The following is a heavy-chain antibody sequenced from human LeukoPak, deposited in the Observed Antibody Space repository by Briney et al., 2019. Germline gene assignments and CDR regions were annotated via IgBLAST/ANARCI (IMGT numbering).Heavy chain of an antibody. CDR3: ARDRGGYFDY. Sequence: AASVKVSCKASGGTFSSYAISWVRQAPGQGLEWMGGIIPIFGTANYAQKFQGRVTLTTDESTSTAYMELSSLRSEDTAVYYCARDRGGYFDYWRQGTLVTVSS. CDR2: IIPIFGTA. J-gene: IGHJ4*02. V-gene: IGHV1-69*05. D-gene: IGHD3-10*01. CDR1: GGTFSSYA.